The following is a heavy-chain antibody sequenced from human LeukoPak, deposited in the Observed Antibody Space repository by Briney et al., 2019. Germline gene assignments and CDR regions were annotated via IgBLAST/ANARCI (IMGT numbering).Heavy chain of an antibody. CDR3: ARVPRSYYYYYYMDV. Sequence: SETLSLTCTVSGGSISSSSYYWGWIRQPPGKGLEWIGSIYYSGSTYYNPSLKSRVTISVDTSKYQFSLKLSSVTAADTAVYYCARVPRSYYYYYYMDVWGKGTTVTVSS. V-gene: IGHV4-39*07. CDR2: IYYSGST. J-gene: IGHJ6*03. CDR1: GGSISSSSYY.